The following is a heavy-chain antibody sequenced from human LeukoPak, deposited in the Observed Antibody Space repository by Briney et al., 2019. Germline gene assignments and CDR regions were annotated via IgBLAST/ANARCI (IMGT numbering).Heavy chain of an antibody. D-gene: IGHD4/OR15-4a*01. J-gene: IGHJ4*02. V-gene: IGHV4-34*01. CDR3: ASEVRMSMGIEY. Sequence: SETLSLTCAVYGGSLSGYYWSWIRQSPGKGLEWIGEINHGGSTNYNPSLKSRVTMSVDTSKNHFSLKLSSVTAADTAVYFCASEVRMSMGIEYWGQGTLVTVSS. CDR2: INHGGST. CDR1: GGSLSGYY.